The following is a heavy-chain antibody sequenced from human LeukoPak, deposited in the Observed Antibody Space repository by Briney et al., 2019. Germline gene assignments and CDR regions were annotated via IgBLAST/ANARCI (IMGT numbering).Heavy chain of an antibody. CDR3: AKYGTDIVVVVAATRCYFDY. V-gene: IGHV3-23*01. CDR2: ISGSGGST. J-gene: IGHJ4*02. CDR1: GFTFSSYA. Sequence: PGGSLRLSCAASGFTFSSYAMSWVRQAPGKGLEWVSAISGSGGSTYYADSVKGRFTISRDNSKNTLYLQMNSLRAEDTAVYYCAKYGTDIVVVVAATRCYFDYWGQGTLVTVSS. D-gene: IGHD2-15*01.